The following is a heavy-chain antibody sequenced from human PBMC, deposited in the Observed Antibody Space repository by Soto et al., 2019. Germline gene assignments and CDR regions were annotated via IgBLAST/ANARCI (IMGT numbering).Heavy chain of an antibody. V-gene: IGHV3-66*01. D-gene: IGHD1-1*01. CDR3: AREGYNWNSASGY. CDR1: VFTVSSNY. Sequence: GGSLRLSCAASVFTVSSNYMSWVRQAPGKGLEWVSVIYSGGSTYYADSVKGRFTISRDNSKNTLYLQMNSLRAEDTAVYYCAREGYNWNSASGYWGQGTLVTVSS. J-gene: IGHJ4*02. CDR2: IYSGGST.